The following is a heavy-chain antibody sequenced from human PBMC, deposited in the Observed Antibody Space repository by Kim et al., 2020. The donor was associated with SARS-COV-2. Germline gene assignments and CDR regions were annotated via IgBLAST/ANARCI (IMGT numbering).Heavy chain of an antibody. CDR2: TCCDGGNK. J-gene: IGHJ4*02. Sequence: GGSLRLSCAASGFTFSNYGMHWVRQAPGKGLEWVAVTCCDGGNKYYADSVKGRFTISRDNSKNSLYLQMSSLRAEDTAVYFCAKDPPVSGDFDYWGQGTLVTVSS. CDR3: AKDPPVSGDFDY. D-gene: IGHD7-27*01. V-gene: IGHV3-30*18. CDR1: GFTFSNYG.